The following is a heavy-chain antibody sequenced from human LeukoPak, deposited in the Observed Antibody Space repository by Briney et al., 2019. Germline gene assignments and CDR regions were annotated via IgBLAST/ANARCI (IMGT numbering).Heavy chain of an antibody. CDR3: ARAAENYGGRFDS. Sequence: GGSLRLSCAASGFTLSSHSMNWVRQAPGKGLEWVSSISSNSSYIYYADSVKGRFTISRDNAKNSLYLQMNSLRAEDTAVYYCARAAENYGGRFDSWGQGALVTVSS. V-gene: IGHV3-21*01. CDR1: GFTLSSHS. J-gene: IGHJ4*02. D-gene: IGHD3-16*01. CDR2: ISSNSSYI.